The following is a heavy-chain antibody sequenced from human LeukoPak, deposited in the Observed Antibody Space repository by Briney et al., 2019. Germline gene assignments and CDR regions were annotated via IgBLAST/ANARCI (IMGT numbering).Heavy chain of an antibody. J-gene: IGHJ6*02. Sequence: GASVKVSCKASGYTFTGYYMHWVRQAPGQGLEWMGWINPNSGGTNYAQKFQGRVTMTRDTSISTAYMELSRLRSDDTAVYYCARDSIAVAGTDGDYYYYGMDVWGQGTTVTVSS. CDR2: INPNSGGT. V-gene: IGHV1-2*02. CDR3: ARDSIAVAGTDGDYYYYGMDV. CDR1: GYTFTGYY. D-gene: IGHD6-19*01.